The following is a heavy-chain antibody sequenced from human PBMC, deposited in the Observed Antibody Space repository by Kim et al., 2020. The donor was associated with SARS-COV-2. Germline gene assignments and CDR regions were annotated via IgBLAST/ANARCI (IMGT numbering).Heavy chain of an antibody. CDR3: ARDLFVGTNDY. V-gene: IGHV3-7*01. CDR2: IKKDGSEK. J-gene: IGHJ4*02. CDR1: GFTFNNYW. Sequence: GGSLILSCAASGFTFNNYWMSWVRQAPGKGLEWVATIKKDGSEKYYVDSVKGRFTISRENAKNSLCLQMNSLRAEDTAVYYCARDLFVGTNDYWGQGTLVTVSS. D-gene: IGHD1-26*01.